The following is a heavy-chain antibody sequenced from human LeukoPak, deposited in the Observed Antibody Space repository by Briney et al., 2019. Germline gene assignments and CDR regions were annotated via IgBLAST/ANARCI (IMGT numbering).Heavy chain of an antibody. D-gene: IGHD2-21*01. V-gene: IGHV4-39*01. Sequence: KTSETLSLTCTVSGGSISSSSHYWGWIRQPPGKGLEWIGSIYYSGITYYNPSLKSRVTISSDTSKNQFSLKLTSVTAADTAVYYCARLSPIWWFYWGQGTLVTVSS. CDR2: IYYSGIT. CDR3: ARLSPIWWFY. J-gene: IGHJ4*02. CDR1: GGSISSSSHY.